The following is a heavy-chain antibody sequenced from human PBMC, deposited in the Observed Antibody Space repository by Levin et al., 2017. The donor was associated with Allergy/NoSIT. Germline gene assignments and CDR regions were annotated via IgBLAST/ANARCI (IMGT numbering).Heavy chain of an antibody. V-gene: IGHV3-30*04. CDR3: ARGQQWLVRRHDAFDI. CDR2: ISYDGSNK. D-gene: IGHD6-19*01. CDR1: GFTFSSYA. J-gene: IGHJ3*02. Sequence: PGGSLRLSYAASGFTFSSYAMHWVRQAPGKGLEWVAVISYDGSNKYYADSVKGRFTISRDNSKNTLYLQMNSLRAEDTAVYYCARGQQWLVRRHDAFDIWGQGTMVTVSS.